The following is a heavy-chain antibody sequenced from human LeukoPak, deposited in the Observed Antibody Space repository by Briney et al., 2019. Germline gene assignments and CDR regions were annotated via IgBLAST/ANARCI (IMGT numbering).Heavy chain of an antibody. CDR2: ISSTSSYM. D-gene: IGHD5-24*01. CDR3: AREGDGYKGVYAFDI. CDR1: GFTFSLYN. V-gene: IGHV3-21*01. Sequence: PGGSLRLSCAASGFTFSLYNMNWVRQAPGKGLEWVSSISSTSSYMSYADSTKGRFTISRDNAKNSLYLQMNTLRAEDAAVYYCAREGDGYKGVYAFDIWGQGTLVTVSS. J-gene: IGHJ3*02.